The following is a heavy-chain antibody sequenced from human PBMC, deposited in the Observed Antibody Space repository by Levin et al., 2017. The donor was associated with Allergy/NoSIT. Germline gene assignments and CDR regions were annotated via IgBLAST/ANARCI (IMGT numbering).Heavy chain of an antibody. D-gene: IGHD6-19*01. Sequence: LSLTCAASGFSVSTNYMSWVRQAPGKGLEWVSAFHAGGTTYYADSVKGRFTISRDNSKNTVYLQMNNLRADDTAVYYCARLRGWFDYWGQGILVTVSS. CDR1: GFSVSTNY. CDR2: FHAGGTT. V-gene: IGHV3-53*01. CDR3: ARLRGWFDY. J-gene: IGHJ4*02.